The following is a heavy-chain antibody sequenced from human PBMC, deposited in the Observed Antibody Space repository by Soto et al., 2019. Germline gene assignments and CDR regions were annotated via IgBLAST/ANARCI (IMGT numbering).Heavy chain of an antibody. D-gene: IGHD5-18*01. CDR3: ARHRGYSHNLNYYYYYMDV. CDR2: IHYSGST. V-gene: IGHV4-39*01. Sequence: SLTCTVSGGSISSSSYYWGWIRQPPGKGLEWIGSIHYSGSTYYNPSLKSRVTISVDTSKNQFSLKLSSVTAADTAVYYCARHRGYSHNLNYYYYYMDVWGKGTTVTVSS. CDR1: GGSISSSSYY. J-gene: IGHJ6*03.